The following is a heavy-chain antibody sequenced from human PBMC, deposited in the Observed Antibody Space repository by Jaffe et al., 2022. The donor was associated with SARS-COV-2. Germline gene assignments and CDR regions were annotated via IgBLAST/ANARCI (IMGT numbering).Heavy chain of an antibody. CDR2: IGTAGDT. J-gene: IGHJ4*02. V-gene: IGHV3-13*01. D-gene: IGHD3-22*01. CDR1: GFTFSSYD. Sequence: EVQLVESGGGLVQPGGSLRLSCAASGFTFSSYDMHWVRQATGKGLEWVSAIGTAGDTYYPGSVKGRFTISRENAKNSLYLQMNSLRAGDTAVYYCARGTYYYDSSGYCPFDYWGQGTLVTVSS. CDR3: ARGTYYYDSSGYCPFDY.